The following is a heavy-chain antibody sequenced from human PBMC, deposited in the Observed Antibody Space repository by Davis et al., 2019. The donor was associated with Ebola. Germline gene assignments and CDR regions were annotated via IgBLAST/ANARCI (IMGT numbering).Heavy chain of an antibody. CDR2: IYYSGSS. J-gene: IGHJ3*02. CDR3: ARPWYSGTYYDAYDI. CDR1: GGSISSYY. D-gene: IGHD1-26*01. V-gene: IGHV4-59*08. Sequence: SETLSLTCTVSGGSISSYYWSWIRQPPGKGLEWIGYIYYSGSSNYNPSLKGRVTISVDTSKNQFSLKLSSVTAADTAVYYCARPWYSGTYYDAYDIWGQGTMVAVSS.